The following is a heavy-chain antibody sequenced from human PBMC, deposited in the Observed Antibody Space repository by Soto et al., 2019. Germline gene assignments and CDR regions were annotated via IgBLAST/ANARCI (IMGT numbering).Heavy chain of an antibody. J-gene: IGHJ6*02. V-gene: IGHV3-33*01. D-gene: IGHD6-19*01. CDR2: IWYDGSNN. Sequence: PGGSLRLSCAASGFTFSSYGMHWVRQAPGKGLEWVAIIWYDGSNNYYAESVKGRFTISRDNYKNTLYLQMNSLRAEDTAVYYCARDKAGYNSGWYFYGMDVWGQGTTVTVSS. CDR1: GFTFSSYG. CDR3: ARDKAGYNSGWYFYGMDV.